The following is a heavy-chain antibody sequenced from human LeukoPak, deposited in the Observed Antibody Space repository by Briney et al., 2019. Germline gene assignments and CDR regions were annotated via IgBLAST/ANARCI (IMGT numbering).Heavy chain of an antibody. J-gene: IGHJ4*02. CDR3: ARLHPTTSFDY. D-gene: IGHD1-14*01. CDR1: GGSIGSYY. Sequence: SETLSLTCTVSGGSIGSYYWSWIRQPPGKGLEWIGYIYYSGSTNYNPSLKSRVTISVDTSKNQFSLKLSSVTAADTAVYYCARLHPTTSFDYWGQGTLVTVSS. V-gene: IGHV4-59*01. CDR2: IYYSGST.